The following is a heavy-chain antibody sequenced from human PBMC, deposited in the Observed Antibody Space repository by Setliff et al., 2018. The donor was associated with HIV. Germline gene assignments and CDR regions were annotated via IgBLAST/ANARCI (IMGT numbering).Heavy chain of an antibody. CDR3: ARASYYYDSSGWVDY. Sequence: PGGSLRLSCAASGFTFSTYRMNWVRQAPGKGLEWVSYISGLGGGTIYYADSVKGRFTISRDNAKNSLYLQMNSLRAEDTAVYYCARASYYYDSSGWVDYWGQGTLVTVSS. J-gene: IGHJ4*02. V-gene: IGHV3-48*04. CDR1: GFTFSTYR. CDR2: ISGLGGGTI. D-gene: IGHD3-22*01.